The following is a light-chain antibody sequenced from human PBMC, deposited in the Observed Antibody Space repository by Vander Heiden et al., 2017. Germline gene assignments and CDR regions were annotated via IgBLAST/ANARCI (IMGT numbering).Light chain of an antibody. CDR3: QAWDSSTVV. Sequence: SYELTQSSSLSVSPEQTASITFSGDDLDSNDVCRYQQRPGQSPVLVMYEDSKRPSGIPERFSGANSGNTATLTISGTQAMDEADYYCQAWDSSTVVFGGGTKLTVL. CDR1: DLDSND. CDR2: EDS. V-gene: IGLV3-1*01. J-gene: IGLJ2*01.